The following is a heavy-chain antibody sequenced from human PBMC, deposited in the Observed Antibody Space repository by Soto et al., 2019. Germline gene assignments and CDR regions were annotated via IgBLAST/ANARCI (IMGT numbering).Heavy chain of an antibody. J-gene: IGHJ4*02. V-gene: IGHV3-23*01. D-gene: IGHD6-19*01. CDR1: GFTFGSYP. CDR3: AKRFGAVASDY. CDR2: INTNGGNT. Sequence: GGSLRLSCAASGFTFGSYPMSWVRQAPGKGLEWVSSINTNGGNTYYADSVKGRFTISRDNSKNTLFLQMNSLRAEDTAIYYCAKRFGAVASDYWGQGTLVTVSS.